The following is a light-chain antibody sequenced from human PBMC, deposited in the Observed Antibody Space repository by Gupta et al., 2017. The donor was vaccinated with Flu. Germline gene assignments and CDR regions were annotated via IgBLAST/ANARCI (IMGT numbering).Light chain of an antibody. J-gene: IGLJ3*02. CDR1: SSDVGYYDY. Sequence: SITISCTGTSSDVGYYDYVSWYQQYPGKAHKLMVYEVTNRPAEIANRFSGSKYGNTASLTISGLQTEDEGDYYCTSDTSNNIRVFGGGTKLTVL. V-gene: IGLV2-14*01. CDR2: EVT. CDR3: TSDTSNNIRV.